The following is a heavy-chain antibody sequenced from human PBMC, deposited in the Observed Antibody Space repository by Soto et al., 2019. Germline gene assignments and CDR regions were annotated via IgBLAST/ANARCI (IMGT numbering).Heavy chain of an antibody. D-gene: IGHD6-6*01. J-gene: IGHJ5*02. CDR1: GGSISSGSYY. V-gene: IGHV4-39*01. CDR2: IYYSGRT. CDR3: ARHSGSIAARPDWFDP. Sequence: PSETLSLTCTVSGGSISSGSYYWGWIRQPPGKGLEWIGSIYYSGRTYYNPSLKSRVTISVDTSKNQFSLKLSSVTAADTAVYYWARHSGSIAARPDWFDPWGQGTLVTVSS.